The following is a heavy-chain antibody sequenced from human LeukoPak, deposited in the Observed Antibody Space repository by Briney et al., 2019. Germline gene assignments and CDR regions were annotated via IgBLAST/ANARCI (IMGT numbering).Heavy chain of an antibody. CDR2: IKQDGSEK. V-gene: IGHV3-7*01. CDR3: ARDDISDDFWSGTFDY. CDR1: GFTFSSYW. J-gene: IGHJ4*02. D-gene: IGHD3-3*01. Sequence: TGGSLRLSCAASGFTFSSYWMSWVRQAPGKGLEWVANIKQDGSEKYYVDSVKGRFTISRDNAKNSLYLQMNSLRAEDTAVYYCARDDISDDFWSGTFDYWGQGTLVTVSS.